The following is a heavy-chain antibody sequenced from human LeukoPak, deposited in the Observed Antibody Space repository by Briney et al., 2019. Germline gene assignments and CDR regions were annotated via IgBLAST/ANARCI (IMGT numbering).Heavy chain of an antibody. Sequence: PSETLSLTCAVYGGSFSGYYWSWIRQPPGKGLEWIGEINHSGSTNYNPSLKSRVTISVDTSKNQFSLKLSSVTAADTAVYYCARAQDTAMAAEWYFDLWGRGTLVTVSS. D-gene: IGHD5-18*01. CDR3: ARAQDTAMAAEWYFDL. V-gene: IGHV4-34*01. CDR2: INHSGST. CDR1: GGSFSGYY. J-gene: IGHJ2*01.